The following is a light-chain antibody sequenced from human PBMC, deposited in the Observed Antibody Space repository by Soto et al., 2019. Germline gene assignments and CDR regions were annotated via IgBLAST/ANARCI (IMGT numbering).Light chain of an antibody. CDR1: ESISNY. V-gene: IGKV1-17*01. CDR3: RQHNSFPIT. CDR2: AAS. Sequence: DIQMTQSPASLSASLGDRVTITCRASESISNYLVWYQQKAGKAPKSLIYAASTLQTGVPSRFSGSGSGTEFTLTISSLQPEDSATYYCRQHNSFPITFGQGTRLEIK. J-gene: IGKJ5*01.